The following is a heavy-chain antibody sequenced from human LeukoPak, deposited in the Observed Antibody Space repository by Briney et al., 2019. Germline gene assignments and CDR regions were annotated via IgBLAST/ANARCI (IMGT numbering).Heavy chain of an antibody. Sequence: ASVKVSCKASGYTFTSFPMHWVRQAPGQRLEWMGWINAGNGNTKYSQKFQGRVTITRDTSASTAYMELSSLTSEDTAVYYCARDYDYLWGSYRANHNYFDYWGQGTLVTVSS. CDR3: ARDYDYLWGSYRANHNYFDY. J-gene: IGHJ4*02. V-gene: IGHV1-3*01. CDR1: GYTFTSFP. D-gene: IGHD3-16*02. CDR2: INAGNGNT.